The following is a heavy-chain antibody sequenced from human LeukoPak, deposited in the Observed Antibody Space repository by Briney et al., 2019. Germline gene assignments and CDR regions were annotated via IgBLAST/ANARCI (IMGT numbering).Heavy chain of an antibody. D-gene: IGHD6-19*01. CDR3: VKTIAVAGNFDS. Sequence: GGSLRLSCSASGFTFSAYAMHWVRQAPGKGLEYVSATNSNGGSTYYADSVKGRFTISRDNTKNTLYLQMSSLRAEDTAVYYCVKTIAVAGNFDSWGQGTLVTVSS. CDR1: GFTFSAYA. V-gene: IGHV3-64D*09. J-gene: IGHJ4*02. CDR2: TNSNGGST.